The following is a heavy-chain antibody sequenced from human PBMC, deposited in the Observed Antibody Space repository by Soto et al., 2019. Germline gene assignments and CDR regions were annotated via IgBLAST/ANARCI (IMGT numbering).Heavy chain of an antibody. V-gene: IGHV3-48*03. CDR1: GFTFNYYE. CDR2: ITSSGDRT. J-gene: IGHJ4*02. Sequence: HPGGSLRLSCAASGFTFNYYEMNWVRQAPGKGLEWISYITSSGDRTKYADSVKGRFTISGDNAKNSLYLQMTSLSAEDTGLYYCARDIFDNWGQGTLVTVSS. CDR3: ARDIFDN.